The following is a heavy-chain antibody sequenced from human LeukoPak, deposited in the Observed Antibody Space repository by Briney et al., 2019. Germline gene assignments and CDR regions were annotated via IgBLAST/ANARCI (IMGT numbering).Heavy chain of an antibody. CDR1: GFTFSSYW. CDR3: ARGEGPYIIGWTDY. CDR2: IKSDGSGT. D-gene: IGHD6-19*01. Sequence: GGSLRLSCAASGFTFSSYWMHWVRQAPGKGLVWVSRIKSDGSGTSYADAVKGRFTSSRDNAKNTLYLQMNSLRAEDTGVYYCARGEGPYIIGWTDYWGQGTVVTVSS. V-gene: IGHV3-74*01. J-gene: IGHJ4*02.